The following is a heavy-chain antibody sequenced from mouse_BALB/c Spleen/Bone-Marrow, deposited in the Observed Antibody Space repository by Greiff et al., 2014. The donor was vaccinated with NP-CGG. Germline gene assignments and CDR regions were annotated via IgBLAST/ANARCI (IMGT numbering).Heavy chain of an antibody. CDR3: ARSYGNWYFDV. J-gene: IGHJ1*01. CDR1: GYTFTDYN. V-gene: IGHV1S29*02. D-gene: IGHD2-10*02. Sequence: EVQLVESGPELVKPGASVKISCKASGYTFTDYNMHWVKQSHGKSLEWIGYIYPYNGGTGYNQKFKSKATLTVYNSSSTAYMELRSLTSEDSAVYYCARSYGNWYFDVWGAGTTVTVSS. CDR2: IYPYNGGT.